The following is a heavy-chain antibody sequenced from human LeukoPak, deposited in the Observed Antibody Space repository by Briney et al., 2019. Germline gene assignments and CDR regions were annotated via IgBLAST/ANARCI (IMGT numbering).Heavy chain of an antibody. J-gene: IGHJ4*02. CDR3: ARVGRIAARGKGAFDY. V-gene: IGHV4-34*01. CDR2: INHSGST. Sequence: SETLSLTCAVYGGSFSGYYWSWIRQPPGKGLEWVGEINHSGSTNYNPSLKSRVTISVDTSKNQFSLKLSSVTAADTAVYYCARVGRIAARGKGAFDYWGQGTLVTVSS. D-gene: IGHD6-6*01. CDR1: GGSFSGYY.